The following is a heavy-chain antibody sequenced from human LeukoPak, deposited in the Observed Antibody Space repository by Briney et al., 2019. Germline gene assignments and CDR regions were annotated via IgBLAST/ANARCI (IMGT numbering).Heavy chain of an antibody. V-gene: IGHV3-74*01. D-gene: IGHD1-26*01. CDR1: GFNFSPYW. J-gene: IGHJ5*02. CDR2: INNDGTST. Sequence: GGSLRFSCAASGFNFSPYWMHWVRQAPGKGPVWVSRINNDGTSTWYAESVKGRFTISRDNARNTVSLQMNSLRAEDTALYYCARDQDGVGTTIDLWGQGTLVTVSS. CDR3: ARDQDGVGTTIDL.